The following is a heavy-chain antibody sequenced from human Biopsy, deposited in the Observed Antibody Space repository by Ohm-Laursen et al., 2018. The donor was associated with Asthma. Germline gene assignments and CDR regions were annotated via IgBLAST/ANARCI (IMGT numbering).Heavy chain of an antibody. CDR3: ARAQDYYDSRGYYRSFDY. D-gene: IGHD3-22*01. J-gene: IGHJ4*02. CDR1: YGSITSGGYY. CDR2: IYYSGST. Sequence: TLSLTCSVSYGSITSGGYYWTWIRQHPGRGLEWIGSIYYSGSTYYNPSLKSRVSISIDTSKNQFSLKLSSVTAADTAVYYCARAQDYYDSRGYYRSFDYWGQGTLVTVSS. V-gene: IGHV4-31*03.